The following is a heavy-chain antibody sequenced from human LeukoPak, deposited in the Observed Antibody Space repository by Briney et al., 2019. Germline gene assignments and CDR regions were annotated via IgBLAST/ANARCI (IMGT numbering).Heavy chain of an antibody. CDR3: ARPGTPLGAFDI. D-gene: IGHD1-14*01. CDR2: IIPILGIA. J-gene: IGHJ3*02. CDR1: GGTFSSYA. Sequence: ASVKVSCKASGGTFSSYAISWVRQAPGQGLEWMGRIIPILGIANYAQKFQGRVTITADKSTSTAYMELSSLRSEDTAVYYCARPGTPLGAFDIWGPGTMVTVSS. V-gene: IGHV1-69*04.